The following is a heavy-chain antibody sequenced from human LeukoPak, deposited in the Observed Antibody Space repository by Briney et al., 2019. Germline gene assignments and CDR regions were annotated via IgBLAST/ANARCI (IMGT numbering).Heavy chain of an antibody. Sequence: GGSLRLSCAVSGFTFSSYAMHWVRQAPGKGLAWVEVISYDGSNKYYADSVKGRFTISRDNSKNTLYLQMNSLRAEDTAIYYCARDNSVGDNAWWFDPWGQGTLVTVSS. D-gene: IGHD1-26*01. CDR2: ISYDGSNK. J-gene: IGHJ5*02. CDR3: ARDNSVGDNAWWFDP. CDR1: GFTFSSYA. V-gene: IGHV3-30*04.